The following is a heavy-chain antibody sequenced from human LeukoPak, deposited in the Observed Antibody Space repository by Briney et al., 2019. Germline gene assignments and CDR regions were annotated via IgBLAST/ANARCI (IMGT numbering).Heavy chain of an antibody. CDR2: ISYDGSKK. CDR3: ARDTRKWELLSPLIDY. CDR1: GSTLRYYG. D-gene: IGHD1-26*01. V-gene: IGHV3-30*03. J-gene: IGHJ4*02. Sequence: PGGSLRLSCAASGSTLRYYGMHWVRQAPGKGLEWVAFISYDGSKKRYADSVEDRFTISRDNSKNTLYLQMNSLRAEDTAVYYCARDTRKWELLSPLIDYWGQGTLVTVSS.